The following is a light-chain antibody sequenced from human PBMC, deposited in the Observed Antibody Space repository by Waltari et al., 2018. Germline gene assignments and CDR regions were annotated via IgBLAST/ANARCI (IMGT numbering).Light chain of an antibody. CDR2: RGD. Sequence: QSVLTQPPSASGTPGQSVTISCSGGASNIGGNLVNWYQQLPGKAPKLLIYRGDLGPSGVPDRFSGSKSGTSASRAISGLQSEDEADYFYASWDDSLNGHWVFGGGTKVTVL. J-gene: IGLJ3*02. CDR1: ASNIGGNL. V-gene: IGLV1-44*01. CDR3: ASWDDSLNGHWV.